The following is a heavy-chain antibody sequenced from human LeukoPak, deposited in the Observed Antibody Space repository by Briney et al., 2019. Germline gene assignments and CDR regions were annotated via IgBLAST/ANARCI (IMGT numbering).Heavy chain of an antibody. J-gene: IGHJ3*02. Sequence: PSETLSLTCTVSGGSISSGGYYWSWIRQHPGKGLEWIGYIYYSGSTYYNPSLKSRVTISVDTSKNQFSLKLSSMTAADTAVYYCARVKQWLVGDDAFDIWGQGTMVTVSS. CDR1: GGSISSGGYY. V-gene: IGHV4-31*03. CDR2: IYYSGST. CDR3: ARVKQWLVGDDAFDI. D-gene: IGHD6-19*01.